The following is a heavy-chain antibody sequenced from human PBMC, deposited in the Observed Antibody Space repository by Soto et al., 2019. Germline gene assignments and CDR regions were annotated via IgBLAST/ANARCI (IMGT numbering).Heavy chain of an antibody. J-gene: IGHJ4*02. CDR2: IYYSGST. CDR1: GGSISIYY. Sequence: SDTLSLTCTVSGGSISIYYWSWIRQPPGKGLEWIGYIYYSGSTNYNPSLKSRVTISVDTSKNQFSLKLSSVTAADTAVYYCAKDQVVAATTIDYWGQGTLVTVSS. CDR3: AKDQVVAATTIDY. D-gene: IGHD2-15*01. V-gene: IGHV4-59*12.